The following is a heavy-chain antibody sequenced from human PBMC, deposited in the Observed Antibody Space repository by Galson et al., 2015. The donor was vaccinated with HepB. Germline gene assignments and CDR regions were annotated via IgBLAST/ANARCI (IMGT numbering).Heavy chain of an antibody. CDR3: ARAPSLTYYYDSSGYYKKTRHDKYSYYFDY. V-gene: IGHV3-53*01. Sequence: SLRLSCAASGFTVSSNYMSWVRQAPGKGLEWVSVIYSGGSTYYADSVKGRFTISRDNSKNTLYLQMNSLRAEDTAVYYCARAPSLTYYYDSSGYYKKTRHDKYSYYFDYWGQGTLVTVSS. CDR2: IYSGGST. D-gene: IGHD3-22*01. J-gene: IGHJ4*02. CDR1: GFTVSSNY.